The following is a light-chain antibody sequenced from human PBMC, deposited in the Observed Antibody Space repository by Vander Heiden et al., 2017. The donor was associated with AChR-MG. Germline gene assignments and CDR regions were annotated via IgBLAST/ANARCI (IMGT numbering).Light chain of an antibody. CDR1: SSNIGSNS. Sequence: QSVLAQPPSASGTPGQRVTVSCSGSSSNIGSNSVHWYQQVPGRSPKLLIHSDEHRHSGVPDRFSGSRSGTSASLAINVLQSEDEAVYYCATWDDSLSAYFFGPGTTVTVL. J-gene: IGLJ1*01. CDR2: SDE. CDR3: ATWDDSLSAYF. V-gene: IGLV1-44*01.